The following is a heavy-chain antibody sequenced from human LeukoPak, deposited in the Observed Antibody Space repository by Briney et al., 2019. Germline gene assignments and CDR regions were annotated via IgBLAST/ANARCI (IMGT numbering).Heavy chain of an antibody. Sequence: PSQTLSLTCTVSGGSISSGSYYWSWIRQPAGKGLEWIGRIYTSGSTNYNPSLKSRVTISVDTSKNQFSLKLSSVTAADTAVYYCARYGSGSYYNTGALWWPYYYYMDVWGKGTTVTISS. D-gene: IGHD3-10*01. CDR3: ARYGSGSYYNTGALWWPYYYYMDV. J-gene: IGHJ6*03. CDR1: GGSISSGSYY. V-gene: IGHV4-61*02. CDR2: IYTSGST.